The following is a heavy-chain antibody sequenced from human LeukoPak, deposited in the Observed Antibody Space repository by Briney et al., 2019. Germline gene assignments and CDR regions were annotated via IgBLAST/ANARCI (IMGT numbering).Heavy chain of an antibody. CDR3: ARSLRSITIFGVVTSFDY. CDR1: GGSISSYY. Sequence: PSETLSLTCTVSGGSISSYYWSWIRQPAGKGLEGIGRIYTSGSTNYNPSLKSRVTMSVDTSKNQFSLKLSSVTAADTAVYYCARSLRSITIFGVVTSFDYWGQGTLVTVSS. J-gene: IGHJ4*02. D-gene: IGHD3-3*01. CDR2: IYTSGST. V-gene: IGHV4-4*07.